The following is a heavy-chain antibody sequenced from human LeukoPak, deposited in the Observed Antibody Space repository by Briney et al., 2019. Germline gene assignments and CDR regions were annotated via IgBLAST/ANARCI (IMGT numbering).Heavy chain of an antibody. Sequence: GGSLRLSCAASGFTVSSNYMSWVRQAPGKGLEWVSVIYSGGSTYYADSVKGRFTISRDNSKNTLYLQMNSLRAEDTAVYYCATHCSSISCSLATFDIWGQGTMVTVSS. CDR1: GFTVSSNY. J-gene: IGHJ3*02. CDR3: ATHCSSISCSLATFDI. V-gene: IGHV3-53*01. CDR2: IYSGGST. D-gene: IGHD2-2*01.